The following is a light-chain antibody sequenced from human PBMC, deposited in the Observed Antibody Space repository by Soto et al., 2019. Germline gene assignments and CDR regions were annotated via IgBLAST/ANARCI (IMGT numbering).Light chain of an antibody. CDR3: QHYNSYSEA. CDR1: QSVSTN. Sequence: EIEMTQSPATLSVSPGERATLSCRASQSVSTNVAWYQQKPGQAPRLLIYGASIRATTTPAKFSGSGSGTEFTLTISSLQSEDFAVYYCQHYNSYSEAFGQGTKVELK. J-gene: IGKJ1*01. CDR2: GAS. V-gene: IGKV3-15*01.